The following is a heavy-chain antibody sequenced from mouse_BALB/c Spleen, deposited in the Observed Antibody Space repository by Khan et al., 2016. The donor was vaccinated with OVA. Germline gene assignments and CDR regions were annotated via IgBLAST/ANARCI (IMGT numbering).Heavy chain of an antibody. Sequence: DLVKPGASVKLSCKASGYTFTSYWINWIKQRPGQGLEWVGHIGPGSGNPYYIKIFKGKATLTVDTSSSTIYIQLSSLSSEDSAVYFCAISNYYGNGLYAMDYWGQGTSVTVSS. V-gene: IGHV1S41*01. CDR2: IGPGSGNP. CDR3: AISNYYGNGLYAMDY. J-gene: IGHJ4*01. D-gene: IGHD1-1*01. CDR1: GYTFTSYW.